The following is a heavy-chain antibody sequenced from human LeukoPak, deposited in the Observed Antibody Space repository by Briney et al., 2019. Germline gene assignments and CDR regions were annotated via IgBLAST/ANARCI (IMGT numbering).Heavy chain of an antibody. CDR1: GYTFTRYY. V-gene: IGHV1-2*06. D-gene: IGHD1-26*01. J-gene: IGHJ4*02. CDR3: AREMLLWYSGGYGFDY. Sequence: ASVKVSCKASGYTFTRYYMHWVRQAPGHGLEWMGRINPNSGGTNYAQKFQGRVTMTRDTSISTAYMELSRLRSDDTAVYYCAREMLLWYSGGYGFDYWGQGTLVTVSS. CDR2: INPNSGGT.